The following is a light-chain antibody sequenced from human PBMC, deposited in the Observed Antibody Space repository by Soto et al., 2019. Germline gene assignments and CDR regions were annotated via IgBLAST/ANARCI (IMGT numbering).Light chain of an antibody. V-gene: IGLV2-11*01. J-gene: IGLJ1*01. CDR2: DVS. CDR1: SSDVGGYNF. Sequence: QSALTQPRSVSGSPGQSVTISCTGTSSDVGGYNFVSWYQQHPGKAPKLLTYDVSKRPSGVPDRFSGSKSGNTASLAISGLQAEDEADYYCCSYAGSYTFGFGTGTKVTVL. CDR3: CSYAGSYTFG.